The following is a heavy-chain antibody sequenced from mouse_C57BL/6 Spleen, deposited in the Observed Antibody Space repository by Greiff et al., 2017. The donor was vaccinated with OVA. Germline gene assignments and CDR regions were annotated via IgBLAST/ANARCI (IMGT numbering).Heavy chain of an antibody. CDR3: SRYSGYYFDY. V-gene: IGHV5-17*01. Sequence: EVQVVESGGGLVKPGGSLKLSCAASGFTFSDYGMHWVRQAPEKGLEWVAYISSGSSTIYYAATVKGRFTISRDNAKNTLFLQMTSLRSEDTAMYYCSRYSGYYFDYWGQGTTLTVSS. J-gene: IGHJ2*01. CDR1: GFTFSDYG. D-gene: IGHD3-2*02. CDR2: ISSGSSTI.